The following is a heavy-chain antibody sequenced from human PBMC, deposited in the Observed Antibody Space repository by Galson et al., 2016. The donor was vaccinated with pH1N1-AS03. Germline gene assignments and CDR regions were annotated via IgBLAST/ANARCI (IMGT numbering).Heavy chain of an antibody. V-gene: IGHV1-46*01. CDR3: ARVSAGLTGYYYAMDV. CDR2: INPSDGNT. Sequence: SCKASGYTFTSYYIHWVRQAPGQGLEWMGIINPSDGNTNYAQRFQGRVTMTRDTSTSTAYMELSSLRSDDTAVYYCARVSAGLTGYYYAMDVWGQGTTVTVSS. CDR1: GYTFTSYY. J-gene: IGHJ6*02. D-gene: IGHD1-14*01.